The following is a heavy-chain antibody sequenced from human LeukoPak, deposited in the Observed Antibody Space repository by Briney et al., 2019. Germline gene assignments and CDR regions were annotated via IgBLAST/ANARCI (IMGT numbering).Heavy chain of an antibody. V-gene: IGHV3-21*01. Sequence: AGGSLRLSCAASGFTFSSYSMNWVRQAPGKGLEWVSSISSSSSYIYYADSVKGRFTISRDNAKNSLYLQMNSLRAEDTAVYYCARDRLISWVATITVFDYWGQGTLVTVSS. CDR1: GFTFSSYS. CDR2: ISSSSSYI. D-gene: IGHD5-24*01. J-gene: IGHJ4*02. CDR3: ARDRLISWVATITVFDY.